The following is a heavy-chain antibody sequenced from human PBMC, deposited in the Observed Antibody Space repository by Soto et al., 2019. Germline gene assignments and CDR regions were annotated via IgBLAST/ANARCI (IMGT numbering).Heavy chain of an antibody. CDR1: GFTFSNYV. CDR2: ISGSGGDT. J-gene: IGHJ4*02. V-gene: IGHV3-23*01. Sequence: EVQLLESGGGLVQPGGSLRLSCAVSGFTFSNYVMNWVRQAPGKGLEFVSGISGSGGDTYYAYSVKGRFTISRDNSKNTLSLQTNSLRAEDTAVYYCAKGYYDSPGYLTHLMGDHWGQGTLVTVSS. D-gene: IGHD3-22*01. CDR3: AKGYYDSPGYLTHLMGDH.